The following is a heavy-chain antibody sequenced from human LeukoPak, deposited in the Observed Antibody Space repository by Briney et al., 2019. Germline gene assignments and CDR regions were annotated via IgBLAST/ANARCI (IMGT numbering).Heavy chain of an antibody. CDR1: GYTFTGYY. J-gene: IGHJ4*02. Sequence: ASVKVSCKASGYTFTGYYMHWVRQAPGQGLEWMGWINPNSGGTNYARKFQGWVTMTRDTSISTAYMELSRLRSDDTAVYYCARADTTYGSGSYFTFDYWGQGTLVTVSS. V-gene: IGHV1-2*04. CDR2: INPNSGGT. CDR3: ARADTTYGSGSYFTFDY. D-gene: IGHD3-10*01.